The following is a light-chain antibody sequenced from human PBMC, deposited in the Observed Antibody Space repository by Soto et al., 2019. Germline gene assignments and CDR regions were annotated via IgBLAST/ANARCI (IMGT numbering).Light chain of an antibody. V-gene: IGKV3-20*01. J-gene: IGKJ1*01. CDR1: QSVRSRS. CDR3: QQYGSSFPT. Sequence: EIVLTQSPYTLSFSPGERATLSCRASQSVRSRSLAWYQHNPGQAPRLLMYGASSRATGISDRFSGSGSGTDFALTISRLEPEDSVVYFCQQYGSSFPTFGQGTKVDIK. CDR2: GAS.